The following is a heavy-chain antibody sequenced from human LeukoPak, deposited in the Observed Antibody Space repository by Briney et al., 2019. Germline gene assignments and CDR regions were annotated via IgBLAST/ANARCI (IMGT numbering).Heavy chain of an antibody. CDR3: ASDYSDYYLDY. CDR2: IYYSGST. CDR1: GGSISSYY. V-gene: IGHV4-59*08. J-gene: IGHJ4*02. D-gene: IGHD4-11*01. Sequence: SETLSLTCTVSGGSISSYYWSWIRQPPGEGLEWIGYIYYSGSTNYNPSLKSRVTISVDTSKNQFSLKLSSVTAADTAVYYCASDYSDYYLDYWGQGTLVTVSS.